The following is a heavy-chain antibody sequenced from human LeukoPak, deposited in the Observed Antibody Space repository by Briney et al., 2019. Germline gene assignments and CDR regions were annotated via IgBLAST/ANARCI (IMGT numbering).Heavy chain of an antibody. CDR3: ARVLYYGSGSYSSDY. CDR2: IYYSGST. D-gene: IGHD3-10*01. V-gene: IGHV4-30-4*08. J-gene: IGHJ4*02. Sequence: SETLSLTCTVSGGSISSGDYYWSWIRQPPGKGLEWIGDIYYSGSTYYNPSLKSRVTISVDTSKNQFSLKLSSVTAADTAVYYCARVLYYGSGSYSSDYWGQGTLVTVSS. CDR1: GGSISSGDYY.